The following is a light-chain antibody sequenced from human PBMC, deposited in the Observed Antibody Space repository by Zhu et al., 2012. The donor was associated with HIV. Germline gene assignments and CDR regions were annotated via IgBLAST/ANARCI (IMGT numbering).Light chain of an antibody. V-gene: IGKV3-20*01. CDR3: QQYGAALRT. J-gene: IGKJ1*01. CDR1: DSVNKNY. CDR2: DTS. Sequence: EIVLTQSPGTLSLSPGERATLSCRASDSVNKNYVAWYQQKVGQAPRLLIYDTSSRATGIPDRFSGSGSGTDFSLTISRLEPEDFAVYYCQQYGAALRTFGQGDQGGNQT.